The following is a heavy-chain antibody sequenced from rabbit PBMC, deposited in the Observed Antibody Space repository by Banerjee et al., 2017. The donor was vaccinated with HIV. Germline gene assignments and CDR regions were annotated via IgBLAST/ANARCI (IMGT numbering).Heavy chain of an antibody. V-gene: IGHV1S45*01. CDR2: INTSSGNT. Sequence: QEQLVESGGGLVTLGGSLKLSCKASGIDFSGYAISWVRQAPGKGLEWIACINTSSGNTVYASWAKGRFTISKTSSTTVTLQMTSLTVADTATYFCARDQGTYGYGGYASPFNLWGQGTLVTVS. CDR1: GIDFSGYA. D-gene: IGHD6-1*01. J-gene: IGHJ4*01. CDR3: ARDQGTYGYGGYASPFNL.